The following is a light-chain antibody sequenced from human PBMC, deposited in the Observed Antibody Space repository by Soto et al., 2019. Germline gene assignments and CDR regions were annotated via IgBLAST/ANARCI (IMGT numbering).Light chain of an antibody. CDR2: EVS. CDR3: MQNKQLPLT. V-gene: IGKV2D-29*01. J-gene: IGKJ4*01. CDR1: QTFLHKNGKTY. Sequence: DIMVTRPPIPLSVTHGTAASIPSKRGQTFLHKNGKTYLYWYLQKAGQPPQLLIYEVSNRFSGVPERFSGSGSGTDFTLKISRVEAEDVGVYYCMQNKQLPLTFGGGTKV.